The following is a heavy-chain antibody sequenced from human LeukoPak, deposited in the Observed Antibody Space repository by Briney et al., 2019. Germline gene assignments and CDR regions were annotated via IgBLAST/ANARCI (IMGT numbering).Heavy chain of an antibody. CDR2: IKQDGTEK. Sequence: GGSLRLSCEASGFNLSTYSMSWVRQAPGKGLEWVANIKQDGTEKYYVDSVKGRFTISRDNAKNSLYLQMNTLRGEDTAVYYCTRGGGGRYFDYWGQGALVSVSS. CDR1: GFNLSTYS. CDR3: TRGGGGRYFDY. V-gene: IGHV3-7*04. J-gene: IGHJ4*02. D-gene: IGHD3-16*01.